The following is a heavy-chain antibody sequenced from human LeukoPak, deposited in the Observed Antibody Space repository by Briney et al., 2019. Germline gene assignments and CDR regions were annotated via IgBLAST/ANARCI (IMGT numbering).Heavy chain of an antibody. D-gene: IGHD5-24*01. Sequence: KPSETLSLTCAVYGGSFSGYYWSWIRQPPGKGLEWIGEINHSGSTNYNPSLKSRVTISVDTSKNQFSLKLSSVTAADTAVYYCARARALPGGGSPFDYWGQGTLVTVSS. CDR2: INHSGST. V-gene: IGHV4-34*01. CDR1: GGSFSGYY. CDR3: ARARALPGGGSPFDY. J-gene: IGHJ4*02.